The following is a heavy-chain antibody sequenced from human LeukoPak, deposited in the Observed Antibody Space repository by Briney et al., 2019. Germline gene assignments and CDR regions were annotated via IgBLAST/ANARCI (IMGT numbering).Heavy chain of an antibody. D-gene: IGHD6-19*01. CDR1: GYTFTGYY. CDR3: ARVGIAVAGQFDY. V-gene: IGHV1-2*02. Sequence: ASVKVSCKASGYTFTGYYMHWVRQAPGQGLEWMGWINPNSGGTNYAQKFQGRVTMPRDTSISTAYMELSRLRSDDTAVYYCARVGIAVAGQFDYWGQGTLVTVSS. J-gene: IGHJ4*02. CDR2: INPNSGGT.